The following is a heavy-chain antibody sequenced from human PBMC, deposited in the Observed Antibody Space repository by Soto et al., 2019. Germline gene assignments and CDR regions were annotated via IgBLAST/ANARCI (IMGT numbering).Heavy chain of an antibody. D-gene: IGHD1-7*01. CDR2: IYYSGIT. V-gene: IGHV4-59*01. CDR1: GGSINNYY. J-gene: IGHJ4*02. CDR3: ARDAGWNYAC. Sequence: SETLSLTCTVSGGSINNYYWSWIRQPPGQGLEWIGHIYYSGITNYNPPLKSRVSISLDTSKNQISLNLISVTAADTAVYYCARDAGWNYACWGQGTLVTVSS.